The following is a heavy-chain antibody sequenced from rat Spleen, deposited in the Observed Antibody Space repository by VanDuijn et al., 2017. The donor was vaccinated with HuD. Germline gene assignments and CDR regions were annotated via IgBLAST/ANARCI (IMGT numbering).Heavy chain of an antibody. CDR1: GFTFSNYG. CDR3: TTDLSNNYDVMDA. J-gene: IGHJ4*01. D-gene: IGHD1-10*01. Sequence: EVELVESGGGLVQPGRSMKLSCAASGFTFSNYGMAWVRQAPTKGLEWVASISTSGGSTYYRDSVKGRFTISKDNAKSTLYLQMGSLRSEDTATYYCTTDLSNNYDVMDAWGQGASVTVSS. CDR2: ISTSGGST. V-gene: IGHV5-27*01.